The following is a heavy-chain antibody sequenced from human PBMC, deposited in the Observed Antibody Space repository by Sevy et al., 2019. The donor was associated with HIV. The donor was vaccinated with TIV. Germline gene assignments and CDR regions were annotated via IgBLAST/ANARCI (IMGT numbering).Heavy chain of an antibody. CDR2: INPNSGDT. Sequence: ASVKVSCKASGYTFTDQYIHWVRQAPGRGPEWMGWINPNSGDTKYAQDFQGRVIMTRDTSITTAYMELSGLKSDDTAVYFCARDLRLRGYSYGCFDYWGQGTPVTVSS. CDR1: GYTFTDQY. CDR3: ARDLRLRGYSYGCFDY. V-gene: IGHV1-2*02. J-gene: IGHJ4*02. D-gene: IGHD5-18*01.